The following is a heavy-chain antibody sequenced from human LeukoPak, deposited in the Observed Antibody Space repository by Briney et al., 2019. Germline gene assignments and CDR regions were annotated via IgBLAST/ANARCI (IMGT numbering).Heavy chain of an antibody. CDR2: ISLRGGDT. V-gene: IGHV3-23*01. CDR1: GFTFSDDW. D-gene: IGHD3-9*01. Sequence: QPGGSLRLSCAASGFTFSDDWMSWVRPAPGKGLEWVSVISLRGGDTYHADSVRGRFTISRDNSMNTLFLQMNSLGVEDTATYYCATLTGSLTGPYYYFYMEVWGKGTTVTVSS. J-gene: IGHJ6*03. CDR3: ATLTGSLTGPYYYFYMEV.